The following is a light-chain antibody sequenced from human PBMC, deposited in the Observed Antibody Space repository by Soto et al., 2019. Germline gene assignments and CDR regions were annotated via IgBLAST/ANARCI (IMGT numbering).Light chain of an antibody. Sequence: QSVLTQPASVSGSPGQSITISCTGTSSDVGGYNYVSWYQQHPGKAPKLMIYDVSNRPSGVSNRFSGSKSGNTASLTISGLQAEDEADYYCSSYTSSSTLPSYVFGTGTKVNVL. V-gene: IGLV2-14*01. CDR2: DVS. CDR3: SSYTSSSTLPSYV. J-gene: IGLJ1*01. CDR1: SSDVGGYNY.